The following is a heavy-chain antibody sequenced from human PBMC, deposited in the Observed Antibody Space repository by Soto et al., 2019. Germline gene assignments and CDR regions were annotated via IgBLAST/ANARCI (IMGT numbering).Heavy chain of an antibody. J-gene: IGHJ6*02. CDR1: GFTVSSNY. CDR3: AKGPAILLVPAALNYYYGMDV. Sequence: GSLRLSGAASGFTVSSNYMISVRQAPGKGLEWVSVIYSGGSTYYADSVKGRFTISRDNSKNTLYLQMNSLRAEDTAVYYCAKGPAILLVPAALNYYYGMDVGGQGT. V-gene: IGHV3-66*01. CDR2: IYSGGST. D-gene: IGHD2-2*01.